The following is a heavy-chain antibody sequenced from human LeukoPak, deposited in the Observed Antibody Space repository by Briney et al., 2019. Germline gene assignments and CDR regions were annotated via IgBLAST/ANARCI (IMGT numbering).Heavy chain of an antibody. J-gene: IGHJ4*02. V-gene: IGHV4-59*08. D-gene: IGHD4-23*01. CDR3: ARRGGHGGSFDY. Sequence: SETLSLTCTVSGGSISSYYWSWIRQPPGKGLEWIGYIYYSGSTNYNPSLKSRVSISVDTSKNHFSLKLSSVTAADTAVYYCARRGGHGGSFDYWGQGTLVTVSS. CDR2: IYYSGST. CDR1: GGSISSYY.